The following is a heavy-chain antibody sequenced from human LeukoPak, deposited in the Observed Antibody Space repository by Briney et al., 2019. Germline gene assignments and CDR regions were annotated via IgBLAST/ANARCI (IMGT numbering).Heavy chain of an antibody. D-gene: IGHD1-26*01. Sequence: GESLKISCKGFGYSFTNFWIGWVRSMPGKGLEWMGIMHPGDSDTRYSPSFQGQVTISVDKSISTAYVQWSSLEASDTAMYYCARRSGSYFDYWGQGTLVTVSS. CDR1: GYSFTNFW. V-gene: IGHV5-51*01. CDR2: MHPGDSDT. J-gene: IGHJ4*02. CDR3: ARRSGSYFDY.